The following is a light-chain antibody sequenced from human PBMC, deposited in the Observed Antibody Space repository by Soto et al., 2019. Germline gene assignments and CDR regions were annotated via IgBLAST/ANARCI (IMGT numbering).Light chain of an antibody. CDR3: QQSYSTPT. CDR2: AAS. CDR1: QSISSY. J-gene: IGKJ2*01. Sequence: DIQMTQSPSSLSASVGDRVTITCRASQSISSYLNWYQQKPGKAPKLLIYAASSLQSGVPSRFSGSGSGTYFTLTISSLQPEDFATYYFQQSYSTPTFGQGTKLEIK. V-gene: IGKV1-39*01.